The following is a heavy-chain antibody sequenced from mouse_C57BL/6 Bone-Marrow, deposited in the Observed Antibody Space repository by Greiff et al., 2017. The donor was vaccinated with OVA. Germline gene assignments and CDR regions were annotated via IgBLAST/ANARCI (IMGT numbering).Heavy chain of an antibody. D-gene: IGHD2-5*01. CDR1: GYSITSGYY. J-gene: IGHJ4*01. V-gene: IGHV3-6*01. CDR2: ISYDGSN. CDR3: ARNAYYSNYDYYAMDY. Sequence: EVQLQESGPGLVKPSQSLSLTCSVTGYSITSGYYWYWIRQFPGNKLEWMGYISYDGSNNYNPSLKNRISITRDTSKNQFFLKLNSVTTEDTATYYCARNAYYSNYDYYAMDYWGQGTSVTVSS.